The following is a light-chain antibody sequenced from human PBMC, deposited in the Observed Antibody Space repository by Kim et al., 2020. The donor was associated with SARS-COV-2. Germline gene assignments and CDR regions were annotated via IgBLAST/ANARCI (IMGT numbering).Light chain of an antibody. CDR2: TNN. V-gene: IGLV1-44*01. CDR3: ATWDDSLNSRV. CDR1: RSNIGSNA. Sequence: GQRVTISCSGSRSNIGSNAVNWYQHLPGTAPKLLIYTNNQRPSGVPDRFSGSKSGTSASLAISGLQSEDEADYYCATWDDSLNSRVFGGGTQLTVL. J-gene: IGLJ3*02.